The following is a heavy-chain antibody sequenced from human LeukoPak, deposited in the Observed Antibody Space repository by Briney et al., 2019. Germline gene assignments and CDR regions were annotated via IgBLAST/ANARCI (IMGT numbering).Heavy chain of an antibody. Sequence: GGSLRLSCAASGFTFSSYWMSWVRQAPGKGLEWVANIKQDGSDRYYVDSVKGRFTISRDNGKNSPYLQTNSLRIDDTAVYFCARDVASWGGYTFAYWGQGTLVTVSS. CDR1: GFTFSSYW. V-gene: IGHV3-7*01. CDR3: ARDVASWGGYTFAY. CDR2: IKQDGSDR. J-gene: IGHJ4*02. D-gene: IGHD5-12*01.